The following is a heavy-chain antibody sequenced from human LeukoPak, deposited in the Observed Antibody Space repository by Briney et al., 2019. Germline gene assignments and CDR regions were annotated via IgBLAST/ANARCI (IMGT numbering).Heavy chain of an antibody. CDR3: ASSPCSSTSCYQFDY. Sequence: LGASVKVSCKASGGTFSSYAIGWVRQAPGQGLEWMGGIIPIFGTANYAQKFQGRVTITTDESTSTAYMELSSLRSEDTAVYYCASSPCSSTSCYQFDYWGQGTLVTVSS. V-gene: IGHV1-69*05. CDR2: IIPIFGTA. CDR1: GGTFSSYA. D-gene: IGHD2-2*01. J-gene: IGHJ4*02.